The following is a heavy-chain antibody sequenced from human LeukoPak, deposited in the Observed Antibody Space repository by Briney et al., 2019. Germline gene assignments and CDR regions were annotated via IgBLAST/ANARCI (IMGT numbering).Heavy chain of an antibody. Sequence: ASVKVSCKASGGTFSSYAISWVRQAPGQGLEWMGGIIPIFGTASYAQKFQGRVTITADESTSTAYMELSSLRSEDTAVYYCARDYGGNSGGGFYWGQGTLVTVSS. V-gene: IGHV1-69*13. D-gene: IGHD4-23*01. CDR2: IIPIFGTA. CDR1: GGTFSSYA. CDR3: ARDYGGNSGGGFY. J-gene: IGHJ4*02.